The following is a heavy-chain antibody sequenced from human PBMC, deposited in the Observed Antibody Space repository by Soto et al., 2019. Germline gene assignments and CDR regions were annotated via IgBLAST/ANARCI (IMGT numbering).Heavy chain of an antibody. V-gene: IGHV3-23*01. CDR3: AREVAGY. J-gene: IGHJ4*02. Sequence: EVQLMESGGGLVQPGGSLRLSCAASGFTFSNSAVSWVRQAPGKGLEWVSVISGSGGRTHYIDSVKGRFTISRDNSRNTLYLQMNSLRVEDKAVYYCAREVAGYWGQGTLFTVSS. D-gene: IGHD6-19*01. CDR2: ISGSGGRT. CDR1: GFTFSNSA.